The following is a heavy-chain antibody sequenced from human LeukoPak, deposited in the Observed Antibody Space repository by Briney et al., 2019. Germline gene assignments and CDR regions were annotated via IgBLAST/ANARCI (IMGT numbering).Heavy chain of an antibody. J-gene: IGHJ4*02. Sequence: GGSLRLSCAASGFTFSSYAMSWVRQAPGKGLEWVSAISGSGGSTYYADSVKGRFTISRDNSKNTLYLQMNSLRAEDTAVYYCARDPDGSGGYYFDYWGQGALVTVSS. D-gene: IGHD3-10*01. CDR3: ARDPDGSGGYYFDY. CDR1: GFTFSSYA. CDR2: ISGSGGST. V-gene: IGHV3-23*01.